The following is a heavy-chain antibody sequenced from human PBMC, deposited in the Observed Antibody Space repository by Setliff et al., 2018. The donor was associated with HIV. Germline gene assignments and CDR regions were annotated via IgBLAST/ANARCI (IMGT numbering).Heavy chain of an antibody. J-gene: IGHJ3*02. CDR1: GFTFRNAW. V-gene: IGHV3-15*01. CDR3: TTWDKGSVWFGELLVSPDVFDI. Sequence: PGGSLRLSCAASGFTFRNAWMSWVRQAPGKGLEWVGRIKSKADGGTTDYAASVKGRFTISRDDSKNTLYLQMNSLKIEDTAVYYCTTWDKGSVWFGELLVSPDVFDIWGQGTLVTVSS. CDR2: IKSKADGGTT. D-gene: IGHD3-10*01.